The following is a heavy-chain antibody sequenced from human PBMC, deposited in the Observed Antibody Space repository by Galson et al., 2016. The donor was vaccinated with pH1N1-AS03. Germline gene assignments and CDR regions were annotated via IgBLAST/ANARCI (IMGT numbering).Heavy chain of an antibody. J-gene: IGHJ4*02. D-gene: IGHD6-19*01. Sequence: SLRLSCAVSGFTLSTYAMTWVRQAPGRGLEWVSSISSTGSNTFYADSVMGRFTISRDNSKNTLYLQMNSLRAEDMAVFYCAKYTIDWYEDYWGQGTLVTVSS. CDR1: GFTLSTYA. V-gene: IGHV3-23*01. CDR3: AKYTIDWYEDY. CDR2: ISSTGSNT.